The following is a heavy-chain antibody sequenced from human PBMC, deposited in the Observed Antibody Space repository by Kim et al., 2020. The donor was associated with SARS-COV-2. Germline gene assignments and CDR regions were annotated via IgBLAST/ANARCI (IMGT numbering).Heavy chain of an antibody. D-gene: IGHD5-18*01. V-gene: IGHV3-23*01. CDR3: AKKRLWLQGYYFDY. Sequence: ADSVKGRFTISRDNSKNTLYLQMNSLRAEDTAVYYCAKKRLWLQGYYFDYWGQGTLVTVSS. J-gene: IGHJ4*02.